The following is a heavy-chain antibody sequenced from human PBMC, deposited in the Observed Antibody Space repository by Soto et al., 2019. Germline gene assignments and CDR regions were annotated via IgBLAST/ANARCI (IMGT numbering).Heavy chain of an antibody. CDR2: ISGSGGST. Sequence: EVQLLESGGGLVQPGGSLRLSCAASGFTFSIYTMSWVRQAPGKGLEWVSDISGSGGSTYYADSVKGRFTISRDNSKNRLYLQMNRLRADETAVYYCTRELGYWGQGTLVTVSS. V-gene: IGHV3-23*01. J-gene: IGHJ4*02. CDR1: GFTFSIYT. D-gene: IGHD3-16*01. CDR3: TRELGY.